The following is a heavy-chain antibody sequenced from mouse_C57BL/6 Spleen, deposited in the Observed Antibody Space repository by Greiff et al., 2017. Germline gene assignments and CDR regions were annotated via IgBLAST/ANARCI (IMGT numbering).Heavy chain of an antibody. CDR3: ARPYYGSSYYYFDY. V-gene: IGHV5-17*01. D-gene: IGHD1-1*01. CDR2: ISSGSSTI. J-gene: IGHJ2*01. Sequence: EVKVVESGGGLVKPGGSLKLSCAASGFTFSDYGMHWVRQAPEKGLEWVAYISSGSSTIYYADTVKGRFTISRDNAKNTLFLQMTSLRSKDTAMYYCARPYYGSSYYYFDYWGQGTTLTVSS. CDR1: GFTFSDYG.